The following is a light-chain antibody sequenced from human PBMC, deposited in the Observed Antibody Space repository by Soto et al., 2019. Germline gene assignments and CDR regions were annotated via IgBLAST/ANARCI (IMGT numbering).Light chain of an antibody. CDR3: QHFDDSLT. CDR1: QSVDSST. CDR2: GAS. J-gene: IGKJ4*01. V-gene: IGKV3-20*01. Sequence: EVVLTQSPGTLSLSPGERATLSCRASQSVDSSTLAWYQQKPGQAPRLLISGASKRATGTPDRFSGSGSGTDFTLTISRLEPEDFAVYYCQHFDDSLTFGGGTKAEIK.